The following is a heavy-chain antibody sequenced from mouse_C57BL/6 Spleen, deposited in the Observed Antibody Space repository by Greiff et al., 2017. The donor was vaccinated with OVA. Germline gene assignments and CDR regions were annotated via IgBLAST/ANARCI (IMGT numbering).Heavy chain of an antibody. CDR3: ARDTTVVARYFDV. Sequence: VQLQQPGAELVKPGASVKLSCKASGYTFTSYWMQWVKQRPGQGLEWIGEIDPSDSYTNYNQKFKGKATLTVDTSSSTAYMQLSSLTSEDSAVYYCARDTTVVARYFDVWGTGTTVTVSS. V-gene: IGHV1-50*01. J-gene: IGHJ1*03. D-gene: IGHD1-1*01. CDR2: IDPSDSYT. CDR1: GYTFTSYW.